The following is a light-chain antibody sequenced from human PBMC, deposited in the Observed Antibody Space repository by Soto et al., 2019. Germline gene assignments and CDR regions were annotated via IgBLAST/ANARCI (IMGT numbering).Light chain of an antibody. CDR1: QSVSNNY. J-gene: IGKJ1*01. CDR3: QQYGRSGT. Sequence: IGLTKTQCTLSLSPGERATLSCSASQSVSNNYLAWYQQKPGQAPRLLIYGASNRATGIPDRFSGSGSGTDFTLTISRLEPEDFAVYYCQQYGRSGTFGQRSKVDIK. CDR2: GAS. V-gene: IGKV3-20*01.